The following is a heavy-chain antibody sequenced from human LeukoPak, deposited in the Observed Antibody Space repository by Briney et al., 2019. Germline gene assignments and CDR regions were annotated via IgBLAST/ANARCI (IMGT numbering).Heavy chain of an antibody. CDR1: GFTFSSYS. D-gene: IGHD3-22*01. J-gene: IGHJ3*02. V-gene: IGHV3-30*03. Sequence: PGGSLRLSCAASGFTFSSYSMNWVRQAPGKGLEWVAVISYDGSNKYYADSVKGRFTISRDNSKNTLYLQMNSLRAEDTAVYYCAREGSPSSGYFNDAFGIWGQGTMVTVSS. CDR2: ISYDGSNK. CDR3: AREGSPSSGYFNDAFGI.